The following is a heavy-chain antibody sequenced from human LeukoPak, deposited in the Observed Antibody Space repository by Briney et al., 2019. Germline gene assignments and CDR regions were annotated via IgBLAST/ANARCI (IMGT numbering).Heavy chain of an antibody. CDR3: ARDRDDILTGFDY. D-gene: IGHD3-9*01. CDR1: GFTFSSYG. V-gene: IGHV3-7*01. CDR2: IKEDGSEK. Sequence: GGSLRLSCAASGFTFSSYGMSWVRQAPGQGLEWLANIKEDGSEKYCVDSVKGRFNNSRDNAKNSLYLQMNSLRAEDTAVYYCARDRDDILTGFDYWGQGTLVTVSS. J-gene: IGHJ4*02.